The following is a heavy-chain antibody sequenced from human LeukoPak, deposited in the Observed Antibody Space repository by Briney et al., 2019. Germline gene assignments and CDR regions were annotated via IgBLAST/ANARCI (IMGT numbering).Heavy chain of an antibody. Sequence: GGSLRLSCAASGFIFRTYAMHWVRQAPGKGLEWVAFIRSDGSIKYYADSVKGRFTISRDNSKNTLYLQMNSLRAEDTALYYCAKDVPAGYFDSWGQGTLVTVSS. J-gene: IGHJ4*02. D-gene: IGHD2-2*01. CDR2: IRSDGSIK. CDR1: GFIFRTYA. CDR3: AKDVPAGYFDS. V-gene: IGHV3-30*02.